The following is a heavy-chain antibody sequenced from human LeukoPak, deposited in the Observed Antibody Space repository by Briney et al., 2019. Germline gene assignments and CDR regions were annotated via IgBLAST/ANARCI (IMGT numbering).Heavy chain of an antibody. J-gene: IGHJ3*02. CDR1: GFTFSDYY. Sequence: GSLRLSCAASGFTFSDYYMSWIRQAPGKGLEWVSYISSSGSTIYYADSVKGRFTISRDNAKNSLYLQMNSLRAEDTAVYYCARDPGYCSSISCYSSAFDIWGQGTMVTVSS. CDR3: ARDPGYCSSISCYSSAFDI. D-gene: IGHD2-2*01. CDR2: ISSSGSTI. V-gene: IGHV3-11*04.